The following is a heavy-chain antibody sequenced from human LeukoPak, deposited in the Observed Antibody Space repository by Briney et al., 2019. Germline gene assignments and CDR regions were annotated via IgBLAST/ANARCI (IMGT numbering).Heavy chain of an antibody. V-gene: IGHV3-7*01. J-gene: IGHJ4*02. CDR1: GFTLNNYW. Sequence: GGSLRLSCAASGFTLNNYWMSWVRQAPGKGLEWVANINQDGSETYYVDSLRGRFTFSRDNAENSVFLQMNSLRAEDTAVYYCASGGGGPITMVRGVIITGSPFDYWGQGTLVTVSS. CDR3: ASGGGGPITMVRGVIITGSPFDY. CDR2: INQDGSET. D-gene: IGHD3-10*01.